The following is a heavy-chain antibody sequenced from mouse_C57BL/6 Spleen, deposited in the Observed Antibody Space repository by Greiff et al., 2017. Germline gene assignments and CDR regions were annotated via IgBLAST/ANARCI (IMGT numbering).Heavy chain of an antibody. CDR1: GYAFSSSW. D-gene: IGHD2-2*01. J-gene: IGHJ4*01. CDR2: IYPGDGDT. Sequence: ESGPELVKPGASVKISCKASGYAFSSSWMNWVKQRPGKGLEWIGRIYPGDGDTNYNGKFKGKATLTADKSSSTAYMQLSSLTSEDSAVYFCARHYGYDEDYAMDYWGQGTSVTVSS. V-gene: IGHV1-82*01. CDR3: ARHYGYDEDYAMDY.